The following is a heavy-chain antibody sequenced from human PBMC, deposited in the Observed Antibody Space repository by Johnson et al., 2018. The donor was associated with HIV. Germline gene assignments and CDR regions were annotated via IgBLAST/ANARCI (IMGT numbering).Heavy chain of an antibody. CDR3: ARKGAAARDAFDI. Sequence: QVQLVESGGGVVQPGRSLRLSCAASGFTFSSYGMHWVRQAPGKGLEWVAVIWYDGSNKYYADSVKGRFTISRENAKNSLYLQMNSLRAGDTAVYYCARKGAAARDAFDIWGQGTLVIVSS. D-gene: IGHD6-13*01. CDR2: IWYDGSNK. CDR1: GFTFSSYG. V-gene: IGHV3-33*01. J-gene: IGHJ3*02.